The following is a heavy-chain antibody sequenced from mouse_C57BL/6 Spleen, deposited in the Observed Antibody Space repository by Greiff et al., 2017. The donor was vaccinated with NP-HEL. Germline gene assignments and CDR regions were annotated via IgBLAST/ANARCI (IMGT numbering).Heavy chain of an antibody. V-gene: IGHV1-81*01. J-gene: IGHJ3*01. CDR1: GYTFTSYG. CDR2: IYSRSGNT. CDR3: ARGREYDYDGGAWFAY. D-gene: IGHD2-4*01. Sequence: QVQLQQSGAELARPGASVKLSCKASGYTFTSYGISWVKQRTGQGLEWIGEIYSRSGNTYYNEKFKRKATLTADKSSSTAYMELRSLTAEDAAVYVCARGREYDYDGGAWFAYWGQGTLVTVSA.